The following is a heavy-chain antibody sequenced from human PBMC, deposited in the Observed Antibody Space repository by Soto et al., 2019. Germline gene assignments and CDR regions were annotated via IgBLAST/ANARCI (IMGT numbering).Heavy chain of an antibody. D-gene: IGHD3-3*01. CDR1: GGTFSIYA. CDR3: ARGPPEYDFWSGYYPHPFDY. Sequence: SVKVSCKASGGTFSIYAISWVRQAPGQGLEWMGGIIPSCGTASYAQKFQGRVTITTDESTSTAYMELSSLRSEDTAVYYCARGPPEYDFWSGYYPHPFDYWGKGPLVTVSS. V-gene: IGHV1-69*05. J-gene: IGHJ4*02. CDR2: IIPSCGTA.